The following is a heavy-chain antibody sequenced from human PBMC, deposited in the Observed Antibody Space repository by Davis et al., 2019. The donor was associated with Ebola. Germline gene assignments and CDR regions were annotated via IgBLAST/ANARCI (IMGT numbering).Heavy chain of an antibody. CDR2: ISYDGSNK. Sequence: PGGSLRLSCAASGFTFSSYAMHWVRQAPGKGLEWVAVISYDGSNKYYADSVKGRFTISRDNSKNTLYLQMNSLRAEDTAVYYCARSRKRIAVAGYGMDVWGQGTTVTVSS. CDR3: ARSRKRIAVAGYGMDV. CDR1: GFTFSSYA. V-gene: IGHV3-30-3*01. D-gene: IGHD6-19*01. J-gene: IGHJ6*02.